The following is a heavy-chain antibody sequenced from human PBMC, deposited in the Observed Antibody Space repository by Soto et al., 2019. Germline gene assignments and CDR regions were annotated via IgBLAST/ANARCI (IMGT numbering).Heavy chain of an antibody. Sequence: GGSLRLSCAASGVTFSIYAMSWVRQAPGKGLEWVSSISAGGGSTYSADSVKGRFTISRDNSKNTLYLQMNSLRAEDTAVYYCARYPGTNNYSYYMDVWGKGPTVTVSS. CDR1: GVTFSIYA. J-gene: IGHJ6*03. D-gene: IGHD2-8*01. V-gene: IGHV3-23*01. CDR3: ARYPGTNNYSYYMDV. CDR2: ISAGGGST.